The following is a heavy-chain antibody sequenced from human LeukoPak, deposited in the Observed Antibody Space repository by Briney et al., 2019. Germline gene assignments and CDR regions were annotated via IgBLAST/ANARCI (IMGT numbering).Heavy chain of an antibody. CDR2: ISYDGRNE. D-gene: IGHD5-18*01. V-gene: IGHV3-30*18. CDR1: GFTFSDYG. CDR3: AKGWIHLWPHPFDY. J-gene: IGHJ4*02. Sequence: PGGSLRLSSVASGFTFSDYGMLWVRQPPGKGLEWVAVISYDGRNEHYADSVNGRFTISRDNSKNILYLQMNSLTAEDTAVYYCAKGWIHLWPHPFDYWGQEALVTVSS.